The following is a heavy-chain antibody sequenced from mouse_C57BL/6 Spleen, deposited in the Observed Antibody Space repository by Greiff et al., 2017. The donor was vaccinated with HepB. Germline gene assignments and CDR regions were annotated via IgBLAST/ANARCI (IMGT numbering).Heavy chain of an antibody. Sequence: VQLQQSGPELVKPGASVKIPCKASGYTFTDYNMDWVKQSHGKSLEWIGDINPNNGGTIYNQKFKGKATLTVDKSSSTAYMELRSLTSEDTAVYYCAREAVYGSSFAWFAYWGQGTLVTVSA. CDR2: INPNNGGT. D-gene: IGHD1-1*01. CDR3: AREAVYGSSFAWFAY. CDR1: GYTFTDYN. J-gene: IGHJ3*01. V-gene: IGHV1-18*01.